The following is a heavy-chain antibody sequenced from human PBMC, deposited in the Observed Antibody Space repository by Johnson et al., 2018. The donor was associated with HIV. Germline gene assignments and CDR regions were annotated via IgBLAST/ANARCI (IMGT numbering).Heavy chain of an antibody. V-gene: IGHV3-20*04. D-gene: IGHD2-21*01. CDR2: INWNGGST. J-gene: IGHJ3*02. CDR3: ARETVARYCGGDCYSGAFDI. Sequence: VQLVESGGGVVQPGRSLRLSCAASGFTFDDYGMSWVHQAPGKGLEWVSGINWNGGSTGYADSVKGRFTISRDNAKNSLYLQMNSLRAEDTALYYCARETVARYCGGDCYSGAFDIWGQGTMVTVSS. CDR1: GFTFDDYG.